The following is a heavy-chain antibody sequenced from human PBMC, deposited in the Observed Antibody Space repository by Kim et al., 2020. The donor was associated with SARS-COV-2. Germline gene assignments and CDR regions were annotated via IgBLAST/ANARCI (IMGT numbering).Heavy chain of an antibody. D-gene: IGHD3-10*01. J-gene: IGHJ5*02. CDR2: INHSGST. CDR1: GGSFSGYY. Sequence: SETLSLTCAVYGGSFSGYYWSWIRQPPGKGLEWIGEINHSGSTNYNPSLKSRVTISVDTSKNQFSLKLSSVTAADTAVYYCSSGPPGRSVRGGSWFDPWGQGTLVTVSS. CDR3: SSGPPGRSVRGGSWFDP. V-gene: IGHV4-34*01.